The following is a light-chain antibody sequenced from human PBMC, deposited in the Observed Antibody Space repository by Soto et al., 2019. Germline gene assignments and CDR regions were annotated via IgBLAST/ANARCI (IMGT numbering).Light chain of an antibody. J-gene: IGLJ1*01. Sequence: QSALTQPASVSGSPGQSITISCTGASSDVGGFDHVSWYQQHPGKVPRLLIYDVSSRPPGVSDRFSGSKSGNTASLTISGLQAEDEADYYCNSFTTTNTYVFGTGTKLTVL. V-gene: IGLV2-14*03. CDR1: SSDVGGFDH. CDR2: DVS. CDR3: NSFTTTNTYV.